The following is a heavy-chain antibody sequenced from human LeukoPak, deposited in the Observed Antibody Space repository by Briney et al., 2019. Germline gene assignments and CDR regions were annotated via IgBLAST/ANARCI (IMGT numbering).Heavy chain of an antibody. CDR1: GYTFTSNY. V-gene: IGHV1-46*01. CDR3: ARMEMDPAMVTNYFDY. CDR2: IHPSGGGT. D-gene: IGHD5-18*01. J-gene: IGHJ4*02. Sequence: ASVTVSCKASGYTFTSNYIHWVRQAPGQGLEWMGVIHPSGGGTNYAPKSQGRVTMTRDTSTTTVFMELSSLTSEDTAIYYCARMEMDPAMVTNYFDYWGQGTLVTVSS.